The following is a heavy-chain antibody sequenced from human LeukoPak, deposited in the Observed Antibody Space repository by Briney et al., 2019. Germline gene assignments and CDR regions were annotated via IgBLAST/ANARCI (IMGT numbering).Heavy chain of an antibody. D-gene: IGHD6-13*01. J-gene: IGHJ4*02. Sequence: SETLSLTCTVSGDSISSYYWSWIRQPPGKGLEWIGYIYYSGSTNYNPSLKSRVTISVDTSKNQFSLKLSSVTAADTAVYYCARHCTQQLKSDYWGQGTLVTVSS. V-gene: IGHV4-59*08. CDR2: IYYSGST. CDR1: GDSISSYY. CDR3: ARHCTQQLKSDY.